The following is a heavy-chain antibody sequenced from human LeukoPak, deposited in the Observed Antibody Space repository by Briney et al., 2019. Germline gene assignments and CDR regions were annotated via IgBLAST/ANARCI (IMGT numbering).Heavy chain of an antibody. V-gene: IGHV3-30*02. J-gene: IGHJ4*02. CDR3: AKEQDVGVVVIPFDY. CDR1: GFIFNTYV. CDR2: IRYDGSNK. D-gene: IGHD3-22*01. Sequence: PGGSLRLSCAASGFIFNTYVMHWVRQAPGKGLEWLAFIRYDGSNKNYADSVKGRFTISRDNAKKSLYLQMNSLRAEDTAVYYCAKEQDVGVVVIPFDYWGQGTLVTVSS.